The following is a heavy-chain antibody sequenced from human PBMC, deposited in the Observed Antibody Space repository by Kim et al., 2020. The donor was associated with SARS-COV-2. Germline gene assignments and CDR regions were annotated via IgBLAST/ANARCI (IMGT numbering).Heavy chain of an antibody. D-gene: IGHD6-19*01. CDR3: ARGTRQWLVRGPYYYYMDV. V-gene: IGHV4-34*01. Sequence: SDTLSLTCAVYGGSFSGYYWSWILQPPGNGLEWIGEINHSGSTNYNPSLKIRVTISVDTSKNQFSLKLSSVTAADTAVYYCARGTRQWLVRGPYYYYMDVWGKGTTVTVSS. J-gene: IGHJ6*03. CDR1: GGSFSGYY. CDR2: INHSGST.